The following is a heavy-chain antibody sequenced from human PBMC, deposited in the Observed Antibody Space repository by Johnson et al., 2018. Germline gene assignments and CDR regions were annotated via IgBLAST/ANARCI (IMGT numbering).Heavy chain of an antibody. V-gene: IGHV3-30-3*01. J-gene: IGHJ3*02. D-gene: IGHD6-13*01. CDR3: ARVEYTSSWYSSAFDI. CDR1: GFRFSSNA. Sequence: VQLVESGGGVVQPGRSLRLSCAPSGFRFSSNAIHWVRQAPGKGLEWVAVISFDGGNKYYADSVKGRFTISRDNPKNTLYMEMNSLRAEDTAMYYCARVEYTSSWYSSAFDIWGQGTMVTVSS. CDR2: ISFDGGNK.